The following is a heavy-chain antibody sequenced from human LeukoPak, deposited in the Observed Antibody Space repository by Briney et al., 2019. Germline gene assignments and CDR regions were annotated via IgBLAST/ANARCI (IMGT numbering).Heavy chain of an antibody. V-gene: IGHV3-48*01. Sequence: AGGSLRLSCAASGFTFSSYSMNWVRQAPGKGLEWVSYISSSSSTIYYADSVKGRFTISRDNSKNTLYLQMNSLRAEDTAVYYCARSLYSSSWTRSDYYYYGMDVWGQGTTVTVSS. CDR3: ARSLYSSSWTRSDYYYYGMDV. CDR1: GFTFSSYS. D-gene: IGHD6-13*01. CDR2: ISSSSSTI. J-gene: IGHJ6*02.